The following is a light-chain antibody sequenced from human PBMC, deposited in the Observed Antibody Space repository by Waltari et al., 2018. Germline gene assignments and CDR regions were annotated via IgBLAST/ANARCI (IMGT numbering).Light chain of an antibody. Sequence: DIVMTQSPLSLPVTPGEPASISCRSSHSLLHSNEFNYLAWYLQRAGQSPQLLIYFGSFRAPGVPDRFSGSGSGTDFTLKISRVEAEDVGVYYCMQALQTPLTFGQGTKLEIK. V-gene: IGKV2-28*01. CDR1: HSLLHSNEFNY. J-gene: IGKJ2*01. CDR2: FGS. CDR3: MQALQTPLT.